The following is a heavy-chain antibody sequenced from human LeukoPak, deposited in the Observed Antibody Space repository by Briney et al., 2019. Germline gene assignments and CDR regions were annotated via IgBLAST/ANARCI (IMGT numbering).Heavy chain of an antibody. J-gene: IGHJ5*02. D-gene: IGHD6-6*01. CDR1: RFSFANYA. Sequence: GGSLRLSCEGSRFSFANYAMSWVRQTPGKGLDWISAINAGGGITYYADSVKGRFTISRDNSKNTLYLQMDSLRVEDSAVYYCARDVTARPRWYDPWGQGTLVSVSS. CDR2: INAGGGIT. CDR3: ARDVTARPRWYDP. V-gene: IGHV3-23*01.